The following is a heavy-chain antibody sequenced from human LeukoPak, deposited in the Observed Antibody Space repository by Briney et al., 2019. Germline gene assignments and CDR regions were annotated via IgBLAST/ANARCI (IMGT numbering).Heavy chain of an antibody. V-gene: IGHV1-69*13. J-gene: IGHJ4*02. CDR3: ASPLKYYDAWSGYPPFDY. D-gene: IGHD3-3*01. CDR2: IIPMSGTT. CDR1: GGTFSSYA. Sequence: ASVKVSCKASGGTFSSYAISWVRQAPGQGLEWVGGIIPMSGTTNYAQKFQGRVTITADESTRTAYMELSSLRSEDTAIYYRASPLKYYDAWSGYPPFDYWGQGTLVTVSS.